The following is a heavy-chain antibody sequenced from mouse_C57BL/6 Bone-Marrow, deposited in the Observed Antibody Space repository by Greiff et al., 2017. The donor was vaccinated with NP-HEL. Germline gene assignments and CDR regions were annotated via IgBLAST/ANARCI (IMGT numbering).Heavy chain of an antibody. Sequence: EVQLQQSGAELVRPGASVKLSCTASGFNIKDDYMHWVKQRPEQGLEWIGWIDPENGDTEYASKFQGKATITADTSSNTAYLQLSSLTSEDTAVYYCTLTVTYWYFDVWGTGTTVTVSS. V-gene: IGHV14-4*01. D-gene: IGHD1-1*01. CDR3: TLTVTYWYFDV. J-gene: IGHJ1*03. CDR1: GFNIKDDY. CDR2: IDPENGDT.